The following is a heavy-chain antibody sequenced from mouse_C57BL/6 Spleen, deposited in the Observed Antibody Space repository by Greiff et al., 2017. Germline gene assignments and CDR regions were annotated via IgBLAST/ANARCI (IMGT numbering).Heavy chain of an antibody. V-gene: IGHV1-15*01. CDR1: GYTFTDYE. Sequence: QVQLKESGAELVRPGASVTLSCKASGYTFTDYEMHWVKQTPVHGLEWIGAIDPETGGTAYNQKFKGKAILTADKSSSTAYMELRSLTSEDSAVYYCTRLRLGHWYFDVWGTGTTVTVSS. D-gene: IGHD4-1*01. CDR2: IDPETGGT. CDR3: TRLRLGHWYFDV. J-gene: IGHJ1*03.